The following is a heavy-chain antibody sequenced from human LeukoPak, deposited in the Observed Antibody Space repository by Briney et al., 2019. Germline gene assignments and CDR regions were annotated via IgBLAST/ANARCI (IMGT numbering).Heavy chain of an antibody. Sequence: PGGSLRLSCAASEFTFSSYWMSWVRQAPGKGLEWVANIKQDGAERYYVDSVEGRFTISRDNAKNSLYLQMNSLRAEDTAVYYCATEVPAAGTNSFHYWGQGTLVTVSS. CDR1: EFTFSSYW. CDR2: IKQDGAER. J-gene: IGHJ4*02. D-gene: IGHD6-13*01. V-gene: IGHV3-7*01. CDR3: ATEVPAAGTNSFHY.